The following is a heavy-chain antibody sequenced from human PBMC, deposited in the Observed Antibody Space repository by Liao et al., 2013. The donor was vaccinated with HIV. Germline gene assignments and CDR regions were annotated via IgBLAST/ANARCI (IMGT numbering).Heavy chain of an antibody. CDR2: IYYIGST. Sequence: QVQLQESGPGLVKPSQTLSLTCTVSGGSISSGSYYWGWIRQPPGKGLEWIGSIYYIGSTYYNPSLKTRVTISVDTSKNQFSLKLSSVTVADTAVYFCARGTGYYNRNYFDYWGQGTLVTVSS. V-gene: IGHV4-39*07. D-gene: IGHD3-9*01. CDR3: ARGTGYYNRNYFDY. J-gene: IGHJ4*02. CDR1: GGSISSGSYY.